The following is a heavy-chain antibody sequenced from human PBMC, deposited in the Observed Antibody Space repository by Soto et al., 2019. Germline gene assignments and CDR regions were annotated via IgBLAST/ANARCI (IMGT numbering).Heavy chain of an antibody. CDR1: GFTVSSSY. CDR2: IYSGGGT. Sequence: PGGSLRLSCAASGFTVSSSYMGWVRQSPGKGLDYVSLIYSGGGTNYAESVKGRFTISRDNSKNMLYLQMDSLRPEDTAVYYCARAPGPGVKTVWFDSWGQGTMVTVSS. D-gene: IGHD2-21*01. V-gene: IGHV3-66*01. J-gene: IGHJ5*01. CDR3: ARAPGPGVKTVWFDS.